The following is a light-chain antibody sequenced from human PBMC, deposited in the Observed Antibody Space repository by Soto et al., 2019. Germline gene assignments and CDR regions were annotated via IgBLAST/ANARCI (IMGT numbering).Light chain of an antibody. J-gene: IGKJ4*01. CDR1: QGIGDP. Sequence: QSPATLSVSPGESATPSCRASQGIGDPLAWYQHKPGQTPRLLIYDTSTRATGVPTRFSGSRSGAEFTLTINSLQSEDFAVYYCQPYNNWPLTFGGGTKVDIK. CDR3: QPYNNWPLT. CDR2: DTS. V-gene: IGKV3-15*01.